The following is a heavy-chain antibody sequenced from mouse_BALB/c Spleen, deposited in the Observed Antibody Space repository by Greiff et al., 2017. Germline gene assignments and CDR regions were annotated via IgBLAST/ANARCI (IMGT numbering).Heavy chain of an antibody. D-gene: IGHD2-1*01. J-gene: IGHJ3*01. V-gene: IGHV1S126*01. CDR1: GYTFTSYY. Sequence: VQLQQSGPELVKPGASVRISCKASGYTFTSYYIHWVKQRPGQGLEWIGNIYPSDSYTNYNQKFKDKATLTVDKSSSTASMQLSSPTSEDSAVYYCTGGNYAWFAYWGQGTLVTVSA. CDR3: TGGNYAWFAY. CDR2: IYPSDSYT.